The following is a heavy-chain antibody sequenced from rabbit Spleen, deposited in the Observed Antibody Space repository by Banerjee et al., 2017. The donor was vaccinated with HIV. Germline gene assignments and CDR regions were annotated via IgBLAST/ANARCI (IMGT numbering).Heavy chain of an antibody. CDR2: INIFTGKS. Sequence: QEQLVESGGGLVKPEGSLKLTCKASGVSLNDKDVMCWVRQAPGKGLEWIACINIFTGKSVYASWAKGRFTISKTSSTVTLQMTSLTTADTATYFCASGSGDYRFNLWGPGTLVTVS. V-gene: IGHV1S45*01. D-gene: IGHD1-1*01. CDR3: ASGSGDYRFNL. J-gene: IGHJ4*01. CDR1: GVSLNDKDV.